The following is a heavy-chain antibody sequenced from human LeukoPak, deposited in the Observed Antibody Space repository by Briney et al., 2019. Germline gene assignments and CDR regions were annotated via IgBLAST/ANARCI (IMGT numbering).Heavy chain of an antibody. V-gene: IGHV4-59*08. J-gene: IGHJ4*02. CDR2: IYYSGST. CDR1: GGSISSYY. Sequence: SETLSLTCTVSGGSISSYYWSWIRQPPGKGLEWIGYIYYSGSTKYNPSLKSRVTISVDTSKNQFSRKLSSVTAADTAVYYCARHMDCTNGVCQGRYYDYWGQGTLVTVSS. CDR3: ARHMDCTNGVCQGRYYDY. D-gene: IGHD2-8*01.